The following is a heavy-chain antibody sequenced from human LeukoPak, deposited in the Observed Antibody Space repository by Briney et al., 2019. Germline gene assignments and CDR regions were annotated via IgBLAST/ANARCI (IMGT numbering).Heavy chain of an antibody. CDR1: GYTFTSYD. CDR3: AKNSSGGYSDY. Sequence: ASVKVSCKASGYTFTSYDINWVRQAPGQGLEWMGWINPNSGGTNYAQKFQGRVTMTRDTSISTAYMELSSLRSDDTAVYYCAKNSSGGYSDYWGQGTLVTVSS. D-gene: IGHD6-19*01. V-gene: IGHV1-2*02. CDR2: INPNSGGT. J-gene: IGHJ4*02.